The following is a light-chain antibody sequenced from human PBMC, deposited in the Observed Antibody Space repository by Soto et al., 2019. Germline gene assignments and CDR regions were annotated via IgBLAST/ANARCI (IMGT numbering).Light chain of an antibody. V-gene: IGKV2-28*01. CDR1: QSLLHSNGYNY. CDR2: LGS. CDR3: MQALQTPRT. Sequence: DIVMTQSPLSLPVTPGEPASISCRSSQSLLHSNGYNYLDWYLQKPGQSPQLLIYLGSTRASGAPDRFSGSGSGTDFTLKISRVEAEDVGVYYCMQALQTPRTFGGGTKVEIK. J-gene: IGKJ4*01.